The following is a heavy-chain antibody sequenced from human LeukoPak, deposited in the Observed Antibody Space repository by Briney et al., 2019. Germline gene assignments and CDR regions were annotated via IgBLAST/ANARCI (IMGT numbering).Heavy chain of an antibody. Sequence: ASVKVSCKASGYTFTSYGISWVRQAPGQGLEWMGWISAYNGNTNYAQKLQGRVTMTTDTSTSTAYMELSRLRSDDTAVYYCARESRDCSSTSCYACDYWGQGTLVTVSS. CDR2: ISAYNGNT. D-gene: IGHD2-2*01. J-gene: IGHJ4*02. CDR1: GYTFTSYG. CDR3: ARESRDCSSTSCYACDY. V-gene: IGHV1-18*01.